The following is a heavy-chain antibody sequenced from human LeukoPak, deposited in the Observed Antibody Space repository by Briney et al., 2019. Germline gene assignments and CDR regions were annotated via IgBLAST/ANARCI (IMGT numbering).Heavy chain of an antibody. J-gene: IGHJ4*02. CDR2: ISAYNGNT. V-gene: IGHV1-18*01. D-gene: IGHD3-10*01. CDR1: GYTFTSYG. CDR3: ARDLTDYYGSGSPTFDY. Sequence: ASVKVSCKASGYTFTSYGISWVGQAPGQGLEWMGWISAYNGNTNYAQKLQDRVTMTTDTSTSTAYMELRSLRSDDTAVYYCARDLTDYYGSGSPTFDYWGQGTLVTVSS.